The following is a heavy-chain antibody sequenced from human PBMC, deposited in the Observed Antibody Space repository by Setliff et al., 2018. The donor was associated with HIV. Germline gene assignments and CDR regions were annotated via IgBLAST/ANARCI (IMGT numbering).Heavy chain of an antibody. CDR1: GGSISSGSYY. J-gene: IGHJ4*02. V-gene: IGHV4-61*09. CDR3: ARGHTWNYY. D-gene: IGHD1-7*01. Sequence: KASETLSLTCTVSGGSISSGSYYWSWIRQPAGKGLEWIGHIYTSGSTNYNPSLKSRVTISVDTSKNQFSLRLSSVTAADTAVYYCARGHTWNYYGGQGTLVTVSS. CDR2: IYTSGST.